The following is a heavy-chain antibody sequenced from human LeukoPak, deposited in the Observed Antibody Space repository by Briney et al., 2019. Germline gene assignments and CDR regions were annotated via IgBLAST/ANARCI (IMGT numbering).Heavy chain of an antibody. CDR2: INPNSGGT. CDR1: GYTFTGYY. J-gene: IGHJ5*02. Sequence: ASVKVSCKASGYTFTGYYMHWVRQAPGQGLERMGWINPNSGGTNYAQKFQGRVTMTRDTSISTAYMELSRLRSDDTAVYYCAREGDFDWLSRRRFDPWGQGTLVTVSS. V-gene: IGHV1-2*02. CDR3: AREGDFDWLSRRRFDP. D-gene: IGHD3-9*01.